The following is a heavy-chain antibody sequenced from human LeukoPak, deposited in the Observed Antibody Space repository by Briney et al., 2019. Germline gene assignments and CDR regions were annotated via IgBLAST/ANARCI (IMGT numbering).Heavy chain of an antibody. CDR3: ARNWAVNWFAP. CDR2: INQDGREK. V-gene: IGHV3-7*01. CDR1: GFTFSEFW. Sequence: GGSLRLSCAASGFTFSEFWMTWVRQAPGKGLEWVANINQDGREKYYLDSVKGRFTISRDNAKSSLFLQMTSLRAEDTAVYYCARNWAVNWFAPLGQGTLVTVSS. J-gene: IGHJ5*02. D-gene: IGHD3-16*01.